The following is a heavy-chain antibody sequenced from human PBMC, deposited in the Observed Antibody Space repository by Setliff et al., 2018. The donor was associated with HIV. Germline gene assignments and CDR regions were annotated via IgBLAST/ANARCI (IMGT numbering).Heavy chain of an antibody. CDR2: ISAYNGHT. Sequence: GASVKVSCKPSGYTFTTYGLSWVRQAPGQGLEWMGWISAYNGHTNYAQKFQGRVTMTTDTSTSTAYMELSSLRSEDTAVYYCARSPGGSYPSGFDYWGQGTLVTVSS. D-gene: IGHD1-26*01. CDR3: ARSPGGSYPSGFDY. J-gene: IGHJ4*02. V-gene: IGHV1-18*01. CDR1: GYTFTTYG.